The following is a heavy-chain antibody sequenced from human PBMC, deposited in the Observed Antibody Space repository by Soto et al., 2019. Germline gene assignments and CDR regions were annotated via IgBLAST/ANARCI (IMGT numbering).Heavy chain of an antibody. J-gene: IGHJ5*02. D-gene: IGHD6-6*01. CDR1: GGTFSSYA. CDR3: AKDLTRQLAYWLDP. Sequence: ASVKVSCKASGGTFSSYAISWVRQAPGQGLEWMGWINAHSGSTEYAQKFQGRVTLTRDTSIATAYLALTSLTSDDTALYYCAKDLTRQLAYWLDPWGQGTQVTVSS. CDR2: INAHSGST. V-gene: IGHV1-2*02.